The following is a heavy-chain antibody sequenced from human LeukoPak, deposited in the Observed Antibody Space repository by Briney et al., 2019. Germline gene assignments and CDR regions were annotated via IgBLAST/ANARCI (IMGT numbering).Heavy chain of an antibody. Sequence: LSGGSLRLSCAASGFTFSSYSMNWVRQAPGKGLEWVSDISGSDGTTHYADSVKGRFTISRDNSKNTLYLQMNSLRAEDTAVYYCAKDRGALQYYYYYYMDVWGKGTTVTISS. V-gene: IGHV3-23*01. CDR2: ISGSDGTT. J-gene: IGHJ6*03. CDR1: GFTFSSYS. CDR3: AKDRGALQYYYYYYMDV.